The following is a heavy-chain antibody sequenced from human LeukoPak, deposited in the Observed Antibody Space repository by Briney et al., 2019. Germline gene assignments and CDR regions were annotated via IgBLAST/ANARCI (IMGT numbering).Heavy chain of an antibody. D-gene: IGHD3-22*01. J-gene: IGHJ4*02. CDR3: ARAYYYDSNSDY. CDR1: GFSFSSYG. CDR2: IRYDGNEK. Sequence: AGGSLRLSCAASGFSFSSYGMHWVRQASGKGLELVAFIRYDGNEKYYAGSVQGRFTVARDNSKNTLYLEMNGLRPEDTAVYYCARAYYYDSNSDYWGQGTLVTVSS. V-gene: IGHV3-30*02.